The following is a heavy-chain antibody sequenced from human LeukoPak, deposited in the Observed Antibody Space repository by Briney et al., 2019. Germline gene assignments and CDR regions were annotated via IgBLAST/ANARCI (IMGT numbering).Heavy chain of an antibody. V-gene: IGHV4-61*05. CDR1: GGSISSNTYF. CDR2: IYSSGST. J-gene: IGHJ6*03. CDR3: ARVFDSGSQAYFYYMDV. Sequence: PSETLSLTCTVSGGSISSNTYFWGWIRQPPGKGLEWIGYIYSSGSTNYNPSLKSRVTMSVDTSKNQFSLKVSSVTAADTAVYYCARVFDSGSQAYFYYMDVWGKGTTVTISS. D-gene: IGHD3-10*01.